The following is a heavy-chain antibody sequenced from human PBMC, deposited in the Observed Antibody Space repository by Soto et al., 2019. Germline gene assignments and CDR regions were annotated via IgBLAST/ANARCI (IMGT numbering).Heavy chain of an antibody. Sequence: GGSLRLSCVASGFTFSNYAMSWVRQAPGKGLEWVSGISGSGGTTYYADSVKGRFTISRDNSKNTLFLQMNSLRAGDTAVYYCAKDVSPFYWGQGTLVTVSS. CDR3: AKDVSPFY. CDR2: ISGSGGTT. J-gene: IGHJ4*02. V-gene: IGHV3-23*01. CDR1: GFTFSNYA.